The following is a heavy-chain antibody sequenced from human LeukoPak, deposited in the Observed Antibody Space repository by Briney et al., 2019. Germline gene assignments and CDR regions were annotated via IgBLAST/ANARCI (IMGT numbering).Heavy chain of an antibody. J-gene: IGHJ4*02. D-gene: IGHD3-10*01. Sequence: ASVKVSCKASGGTFSSYAISWVRQAPGQGLEWMGGIIPIFGTANYAQKFQGRVTITADKSTSTAYMELSSLRPEDTAVYYCARDHIWDYGSGSYANWGQGTLVTVSS. CDR1: GGTFSSYA. V-gene: IGHV1-69*06. CDR2: IIPIFGTA. CDR3: ARDHIWDYGSGSYAN.